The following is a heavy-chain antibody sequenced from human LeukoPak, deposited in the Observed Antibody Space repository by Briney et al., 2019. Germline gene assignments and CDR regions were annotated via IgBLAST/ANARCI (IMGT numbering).Heavy chain of an antibody. D-gene: IGHD5-18*01. Sequence: SETLSLTCTVSGGSISRDYWSWIRQPPGKGLEWIGYIYYTGSTNYNPSLKSRVTISVDTSKNQFSLMLSSVTAADTAVYYCARGGYSYGYAPRYYFDYWGQGTLVTVSS. CDR1: GGSISRDY. CDR2: IYYTGST. CDR3: ARGGYSYGYAPRYYFDY. V-gene: IGHV4-59*01. J-gene: IGHJ4*02.